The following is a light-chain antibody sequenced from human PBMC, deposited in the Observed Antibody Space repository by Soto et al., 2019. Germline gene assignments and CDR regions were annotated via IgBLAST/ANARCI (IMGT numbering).Light chain of an antibody. J-gene: IGLJ2*01. CDR2: DDS. CDR3: QVWDSSSDLVV. V-gene: IGLV3-21*02. Sequence: SYELTQPPSVSVAPGQTARITCGENNIGSKSVHWYQQKPGQAPVLVVYDDSDRPSGIPERFSGSNSGNTATLTISRVEAGDEADYYCQVWDSSSDLVVFGGGTQLTVL. CDR1: NIGSKS.